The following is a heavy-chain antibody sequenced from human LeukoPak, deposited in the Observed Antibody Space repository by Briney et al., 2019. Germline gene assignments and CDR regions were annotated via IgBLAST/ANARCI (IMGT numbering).Heavy chain of an antibody. D-gene: IGHD2-2*02. Sequence: GGSLRLSCAASGFTFRSYAIHWVRQAPGKGLEWVAFISWDGTIKYYADSVKGRFSISRDNSKNTLSLQMNSLRGEDTAVYYCAKFLSSPAAIPILDNWFDPWGQGTLVTVSS. V-gene: IGHV3-30-3*02. J-gene: IGHJ5*02. CDR2: ISWDGTIK. CDR3: AKFLSSPAAIPILDNWFDP. CDR1: GFTFRSYA.